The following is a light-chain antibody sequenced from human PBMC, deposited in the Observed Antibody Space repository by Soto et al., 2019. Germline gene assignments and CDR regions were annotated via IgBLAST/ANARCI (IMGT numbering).Light chain of an antibody. Sequence: DIVMTQSPLSLPVTPGEPASISCRSSQSLLHRNGYNYLDWYLQKPGQSPQLLIYLGSTRASGVPDRFSGSGSGTDFTLKISRVEAEDVGVYYCMQALQTPRTFGQGTKVEI. CDR1: QSLLHRNGYNY. V-gene: IGKV2-28*01. CDR2: LGS. CDR3: MQALQTPRT. J-gene: IGKJ1*01.